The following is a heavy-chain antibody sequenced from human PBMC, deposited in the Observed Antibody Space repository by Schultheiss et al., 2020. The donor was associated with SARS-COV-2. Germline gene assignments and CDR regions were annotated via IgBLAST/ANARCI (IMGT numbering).Heavy chain of an antibody. J-gene: IGHJ5*02. CDR2: ISGSGGST. D-gene: IGHD2-21*02. Sequence: GESLKISCAASGFTFSSYAMSGVRQAPGKGLEWVSAISGSGGSTYYADSVKGRFTISRDNSKNTLYLQMSSLRADDTAVYYCARVRSVVVTAIRSGWFDPWGQGTLVTVSS. CDR1: GFTFSSYA. CDR3: ARVRSVVVTAIRSGWFDP. V-gene: IGHV3-23*01.